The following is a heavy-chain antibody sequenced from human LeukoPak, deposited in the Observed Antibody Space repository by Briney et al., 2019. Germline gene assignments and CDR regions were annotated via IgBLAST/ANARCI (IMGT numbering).Heavy chain of an antibody. CDR3: AKRGDSSGYYFDY. V-gene: IGHV3-23*01. D-gene: IGHD3-22*01. J-gene: IGHJ4*02. Sequence: GGSLRLSCAASGFTFSSYAMSWVRQAPGKGLEWVSAISGSGGSTYYADSVKGRFAISGDNSKNTLYLQMNSLRAEDTAVYYCAKRGDSSGYYFDYWGQGTLVTVSS. CDR1: GFTFSSYA. CDR2: ISGSGGST.